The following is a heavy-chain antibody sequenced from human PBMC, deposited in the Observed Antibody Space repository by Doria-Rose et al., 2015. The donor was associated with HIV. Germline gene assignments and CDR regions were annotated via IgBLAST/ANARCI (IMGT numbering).Heavy chain of an antibody. CDR3: ARDRGDY. J-gene: IGHJ4*02. V-gene: IGHV4-4*07. Sequence: QVQLQESGPGLVKPSETLSLTCTVSGDSIHNFYWTWVRQAAGKGLEWIGRIYSTGSTNSNPSLQSRVTISIDTSRSQFSLSLRSVTAADTAFYFCARDRGDYWGQGALVTVTS. CDR1: GDSIHNFY. CDR2: IYSTGST.